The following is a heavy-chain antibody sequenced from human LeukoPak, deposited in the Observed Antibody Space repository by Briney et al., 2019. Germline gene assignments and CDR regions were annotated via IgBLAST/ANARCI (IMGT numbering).Heavy chain of an antibody. V-gene: IGHV4-39*01. CDR2: LYNAGST. J-gene: IGHJ4*03. CDR3: ARHIATSASPFFDY. Sequence: PSETLSLTCTVSGGSVGSSDYSWGWIRQPPGKALEWIGNLYNAGSTYYNPSLKSRLTISADTSKNQFSLRLTSVTAADTAVYYCARHIATSASPFFDYWGQGTTVTVSS. D-gene: IGHD3-10*01. CDR1: GGSVGSSDYS.